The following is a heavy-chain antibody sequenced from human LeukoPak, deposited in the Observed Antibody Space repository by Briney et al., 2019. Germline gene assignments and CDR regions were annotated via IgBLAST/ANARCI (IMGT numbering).Heavy chain of an antibody. CDR2: INHSGST. D-gene: IGHD2-2*02. CDR3: ARHRLYCSSTSCYTLSFDY. Sequence: PSETLSLTCAVYGGSFSGYYWSWIRQPPGKGLEWIGEINHSGSTNYNPSLKSRVTISVDTSKNQFSLKLSSVTAADTAVYYCARHRLYCSSTSCYTLSFDYWGQGTLVTVSS. V-gene: IGHV4-34*01. CDR1: GGSFSGYY. J-gene: IGHJ4*02.